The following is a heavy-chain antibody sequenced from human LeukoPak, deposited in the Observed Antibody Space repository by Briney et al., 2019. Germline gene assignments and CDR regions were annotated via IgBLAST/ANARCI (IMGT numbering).Heavy chain of an antibody. CDR2: ISWNSGSI. CDR3: AKDTQYSSSWFFDY. Sequence: GGSLRLSCAASGFTFDDYAMHWVRQAPGKGLEWVSRISWNSGSIGYADSVKGRFTISRDNAKNSLYLQMNSLRAEDTALYYCAKDTQYSSSWFFDYWGQGTLVTVSS. V-gene: IGHV3-9*01. D-gene: IGHD6-13*01. CDR1: GFTFDDYA. J-gene: IGHJ4*02.